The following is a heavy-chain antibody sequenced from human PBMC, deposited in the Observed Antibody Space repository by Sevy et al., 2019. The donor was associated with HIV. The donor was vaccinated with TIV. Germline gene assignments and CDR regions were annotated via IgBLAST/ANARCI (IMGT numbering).Heavy chain of an antibody. J-gene: IGHJ3*02. V-gene: IGHV3-13*01. Sequence: GGSLRLSCVASGFTFNNYDIHWVRQATGKGLEWVSGIGTAGDTYYPDSVKGRFTTSCENGRNSLYLQMNSLMAGETAVYYCARGGYYYDSSGSHAFDIWGQGTMVTVSS. D-gene: IGHD3-22*01. CDR3: ARGGYYYDSSGSHAFDI. CDR1: GFTFNNYD. CDR2: IGTAGDT.